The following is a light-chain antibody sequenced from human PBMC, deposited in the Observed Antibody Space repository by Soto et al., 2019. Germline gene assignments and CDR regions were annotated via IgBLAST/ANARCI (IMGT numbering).Light chain of an antibody. Sequence: QSALTQPASVSGSPGQSITISCTGTSSDIGSYNYVAWYQQFPGKTPKLIIYEVRNRPSGVSFRFSGSKSGNTASLTISGLQAEDEADYYCCSYAGSYTFVFATGTKLTVL. CDR1: SSDIGSYNY. J-gene: IGLJ1*01. CDR2: EVR. CDR3: CSYAGSYTFV. V-gene: IGLV2-14*01.